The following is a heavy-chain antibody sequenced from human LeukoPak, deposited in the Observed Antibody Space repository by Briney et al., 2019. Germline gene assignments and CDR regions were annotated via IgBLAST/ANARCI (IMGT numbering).Heavy chain of an antibody. D-gene: IGHD1-26*01. J-gene: IGHJ4*02. CDR1: GGSISSSSYY. CDR3: ARGRRVVGATADLDY. Sequence: PSETLSLTCTVSGGSISSSSYYWGWIRQPPGKGLEWIGSIYYSGSTYYNPSLKSRVTISVDTSKNQFSLKLSSVTAADTAVYYCARGRRVVGATADLDYWGQGTLVTVSS. CDR2: IYYSGST. V-gene: IGHV4-39*07.